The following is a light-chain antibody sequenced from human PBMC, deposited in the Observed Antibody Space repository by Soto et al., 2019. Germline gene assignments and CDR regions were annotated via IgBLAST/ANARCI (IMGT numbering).Light chain of an antibody. CDR3: QSWDSSLSGVV. CDR1: SSNIGTGYD. V-gene: IGLV1-40*01. J-gene: IGLJ3*02. Sequence: QSVLTQPPSVSGAPGQRVTISCTGSSSNIGTGYDVHWYQQLPGTAPKLLIYGNTNRPSGVPHRFSGSKSGTSASLAITGLQAEDEADYYCQSWDSSLSGVVFGGGTKLTVL. CDR2: GNT.